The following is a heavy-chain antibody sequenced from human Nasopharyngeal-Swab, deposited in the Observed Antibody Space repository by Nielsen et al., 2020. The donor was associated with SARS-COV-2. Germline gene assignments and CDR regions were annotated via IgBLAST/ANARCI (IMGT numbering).Heavy chain of an antibody. V-gene: IGHV1-46*01. CDR1: GYTFTSYY. Sequence: ASVKVSCKASGYTFTSYYMHWVRQAPGQGLEWMGIINPSGGSTSYAQKFQGRVTMTRDTSTSTVYMELSSLRSEDTAVYYCARDYGTLYDYGDYVSSGYWGQGTLVTVSS. J-gene: IGHJ4*02. D-gene: IGHD4-17*01. CDR2: INPSGGST. CDR3: ARDYGTLYDYGDYVSSGY.